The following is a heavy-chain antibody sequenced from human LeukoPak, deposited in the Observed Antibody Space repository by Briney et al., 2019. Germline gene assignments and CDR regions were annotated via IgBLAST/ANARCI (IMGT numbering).Heavy chain of an antibody. Sequence: SETLSLTCAVYGGSFSGYYWSWIRQPPGKGLEWIGEINHSGSTNYNPSLKSRVTISVDTSKNQSSLKLSSVTAADTAVYYCARGTPPLLWFGESYYFDYWGQGTLVTVSS. D-gene: IGHD3-10*01. CDR3: ARGTPPLLWFGESYYFDY. V-gene: IGHV4-34*01. J-gene: IGHJ4*02. CDR2: INHSGST. CDR1: GGSFSGYY.